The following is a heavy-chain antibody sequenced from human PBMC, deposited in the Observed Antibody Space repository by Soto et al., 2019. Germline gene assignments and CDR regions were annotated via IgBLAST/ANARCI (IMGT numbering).Heavy chain of an antibody. J-gene: IGHJ5*02. D-gene: IGHD6-6*01. CDR1: GFSFTGYY. CDR3: AKDLTRQLAYWLDP. Sequence: SVKVSCKASGFSFTGYYIHWLRQAPGQGLEWMGWINAHSGGTEYAQKFQGRVTLTRDTSISTAYMTLSSLRSDDTAIYYCAKDLTRQLAYWLDPWGQGTQVTVSS. V-gene: IGHV1-2*02. CDR2: INAHSGGT.